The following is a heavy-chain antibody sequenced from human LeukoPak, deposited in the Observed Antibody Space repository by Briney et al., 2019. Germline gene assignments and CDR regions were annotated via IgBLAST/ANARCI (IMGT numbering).Heavy chain of an antibody. CDR2: IAHSGST. CDR1: GGSFSGYY. Sequence: SETLSLTCAVYGGSFSGYYWSWIRRPPGKGLEWSGEIAHSGSTNYNPSLKSRVTISVDTSKNQFSLKLSSVTAADTAVYYCARYDIVATNWFDPWGQGTLVTVFS. D-gene: IGHD5-12*01. J-gene: IGHJ5*02. CDR3: ARYDIVATNWFDP. V-gene: IGHV4-34*01.